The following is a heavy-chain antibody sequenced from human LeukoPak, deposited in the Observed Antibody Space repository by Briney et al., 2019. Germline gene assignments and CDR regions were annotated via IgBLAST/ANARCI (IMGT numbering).Heavy chain of an antibody. V-gene: IGHV4-59*05. CDR1: GGSISSYY. CDR3: AVVVVAATLNWFDP. J-gene: IGHJ5*02. D-gene: IGHD2-15*01. CDR2: IYYSGST. Sequence: SETLSLTCTVSGGSISSYYWSWIRQPPGKGLEWIGSIYYSGSTYYNPSLKSRVTISVDTSKNQFSLKLSSVTAADTAVYYCAVVVVAATLNWFDPWGQGTLVTVSS.